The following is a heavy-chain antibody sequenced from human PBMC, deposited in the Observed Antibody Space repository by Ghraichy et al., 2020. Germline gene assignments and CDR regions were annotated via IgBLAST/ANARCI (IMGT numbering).Heavy chain of an antibody. CDR3: ASSARGYYFDY. Sequence: GGSLRLSCAVSEFTFNNYNINWVRQAPGKGLEWVSSISSGRNYIYYADSVKGRFTVSRDPANNSLYLHLNSLRAEATAVYYCASSARGYYFDYWGQGTLVTVSS. J-gene: IGHJ4*02. CDR2: ISSGRNYI. D-gene: IGHD3-10*01. V-gene: IGHV3-21*06. CDR1: EFTFNNYN.